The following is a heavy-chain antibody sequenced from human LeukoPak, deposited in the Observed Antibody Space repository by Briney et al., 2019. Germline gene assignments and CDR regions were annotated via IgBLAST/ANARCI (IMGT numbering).Heavy chain of an antibody. CDR1: GGSISSGSYY. CDR3: AREDFPHIDY. CDR2: IYTRGST. V-gene: IGHV4-61*02. Sequence: KTSQTLSLTCTVSGGSISSGSYYWSWIRQPAGKGLEWIGRIYTRGSTNYNPSLKSRVTISVDTSKNQFSLKLSSVTAADTAVYYCAREDFPHIDYWGQGTLVTVSS. J-gene: IGHJ4*02. D-gene: IGHD3-3*01.